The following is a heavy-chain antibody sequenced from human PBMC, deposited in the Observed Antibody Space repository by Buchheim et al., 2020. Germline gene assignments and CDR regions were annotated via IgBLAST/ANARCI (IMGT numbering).Heavy chain of an antibody. J-gene: IGHJ4*02. D-gene: IGHD3-10*01. V-gene: IGHV4-34*01. CDR1: GGSFSGYY. CDR2: IYYSGST. Sequence: QVQLQQWGAGLLKPSETLSLTCAVYGGSFSGYYWSWIRQPPGKGLEWIGYIYYSGSTYYNPSLKSRVTISVDTSKNQFSLKLSSVTAADTAVYYCARSRDYGSGSYYFDYWGQGTL. CDR3: ARSRDYGSGSYYFDY.